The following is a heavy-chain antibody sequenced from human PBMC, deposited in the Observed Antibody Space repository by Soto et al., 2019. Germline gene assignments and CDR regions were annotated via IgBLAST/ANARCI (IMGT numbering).Heavy chain of an antibody. J-gene: IGHJ4*02. Sequence: EVQLVESGGGLVQPGGSLRLSCAASGFTFSNYAMHWVRQAPGKGLEYVSTISSNGGSTYYASSVKGRFTISRDNSKNTLYLQMGSLRAEDMAVYYCASSRDGYRFDYWGQGTLVTVSS. CDR1: GFTFSNYA. CDR3: ASSRDGYRFDY. D-gene: IGHD5-12*01. CDR2: ISSNGGST. V-gene: IGHV3-64*01.